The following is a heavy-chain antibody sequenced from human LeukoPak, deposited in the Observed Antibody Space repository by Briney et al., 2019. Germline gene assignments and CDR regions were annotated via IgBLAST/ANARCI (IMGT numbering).Heavy chain of an antibody. CDR3: ARTHTSGVHFDY. CDR2: ISSSGSAI. D-gene: IGHD2-8*01. CDR1: GFTFSSYE. J-gene: IGHJ4*02. V-gene: IGHV3-48*03. Sequence: QAGGSLRLSCAASGFTFSSYEMNWVRQAPGKGLEWVSYISSSGSAIYYADSVKGRFTISRDNAKNSLYLQMNGLRAEDTAVYYCARTHTSGVHFDYWGQGTLVTVSS.